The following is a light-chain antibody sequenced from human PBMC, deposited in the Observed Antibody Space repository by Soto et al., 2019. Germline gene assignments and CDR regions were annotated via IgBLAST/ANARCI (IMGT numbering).Light chain of an antibody. CDR1: QSVSSN. CDR2: GAS. J-gene: IGKJ1*01. V-gene: IGKV3-15*01. Sequence: EIVMTQSPATLSVSPGERATLSCRASQSVSSNLACYQQKPGQAPRLLIYGASTRATGIPARFSGSGSGTEFTLTISSLQYEDFAVYYCQQYNNWGTFGQGTKVEIK. CDR3: QQYNNWGT.